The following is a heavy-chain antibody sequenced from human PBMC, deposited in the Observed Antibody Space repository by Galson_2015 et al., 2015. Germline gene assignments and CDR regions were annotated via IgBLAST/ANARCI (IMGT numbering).Heavy chain of an antibody. CDR1: GFTFNTYA. CDR3: AKDGGVTYCSNGVCRADFDY. D-gene: IGHD2-8*01. Sequence: SLRLSCAASGFTFNTYAMSWVRQAPGKGLEWVSAISGSGGSTYYADSVKGRFTISRDNSKNTLYLQMNSLRAEDTAVYCCAKDGGVTYCSNGVCRADFDYWGQGTLVTVSS. CDR2: ISGSGGST. V-gene: IGHV3-23*01. J-gene: IGHJ4*02.